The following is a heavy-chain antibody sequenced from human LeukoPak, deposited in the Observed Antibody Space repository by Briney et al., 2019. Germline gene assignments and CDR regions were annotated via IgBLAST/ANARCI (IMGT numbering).Heavy chain of an antibody. CDR3: AKELRSSSWSKYDAFDI. CDR2: ISGSGGST. J-gene: IGHJ3*02. V-gene: IGHV3-23*01. D-gene: IGHD6-13*01. Sequence: GGSLRLSCAASGFTFSSYAMSWVRQAPGKGLERASAISGSGGSTYYADSVKGRFTISRDNSKNTLYLQMNSLRAEDTAVYYCAKELRSSSWSKYDAFDIWGQGTMVTVSS. CDR1: GFTFSSYA.